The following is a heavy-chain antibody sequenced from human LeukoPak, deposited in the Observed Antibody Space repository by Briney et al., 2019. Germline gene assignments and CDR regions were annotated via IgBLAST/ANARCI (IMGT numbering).Heavy chain of an antibody. Sequence: ASVKVSCKTSGYTFSSYGITWVRQAAGQGLEWMGWTSAYNGNPNYAQKLQGRVTMTTDTSTSTAYMELRSLRSDDTAVYYCARDHQISGTYYLDYWGQGTLVTVSS. D-gene: IGHD1-26*01. CDR3: ARDHQISGTYYLDY. CDR1: GYTFSSYG. CDR2: TSAYNGNP. J-gene: IGHJ4*02. V-gene: IGHV1-18*04.